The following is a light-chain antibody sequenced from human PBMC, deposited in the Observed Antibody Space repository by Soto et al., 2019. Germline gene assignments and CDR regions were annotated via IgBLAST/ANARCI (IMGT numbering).Light chain of an antibody. J-gene: IGKJ1*01. CDR2: GAS. V-gene: IGKV3-20*01. CDR1: QSVSSSY. CDR3: QQYGNSPQT. Sequence: EIVLTQSPGTLSLSPGERATLSCRASQSVSSSYLAWYQQKPGQAPGLLIYGASSRATGIPDRFSGSGSGTDFTLTISRLEPEDFAVYYCQQYGNSPQTFGQGTKVDIK.